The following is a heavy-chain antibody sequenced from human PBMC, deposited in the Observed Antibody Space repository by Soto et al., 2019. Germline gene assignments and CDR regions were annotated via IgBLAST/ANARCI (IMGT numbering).Heavy chain of an antibody. CDR2: INHSGST. CDR3: ARFIAAAGYYYYGMDV. D-gene: IGHD6-13*01. V-gene: IGHV4-34*01. Sequence: SETLCLTCAVYGGSFSGYYWSWIRQPPGKGLEWIGEINHSGSTNYNPSLKSRVTISVDTSKNQFSLKLSSVTAADTAVYYCARFIAAAGYYYYGMDVWGQGTTVTVSS. J-gene: IGHJ6*02. CDR1: GGSFSGYY.